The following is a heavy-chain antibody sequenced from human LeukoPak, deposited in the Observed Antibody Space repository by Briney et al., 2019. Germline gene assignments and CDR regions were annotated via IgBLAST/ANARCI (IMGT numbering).Heavy chain of an antibody. J-gene: IGHJ4*02. CDR1: GLTFSEYW. CDR3: TSGIGTYDY. V-gene: IGHV3-74*03. Sequence: GGSLRLSCAVSGLTFSEYWMHWVRQDAGKGLVWVAGISKDGGSTEYADFVKGRCTISRDNTKNTLYLQMNSLTVDDTAVYYCTSGIGTYDYWGLGAQVTVSS. D-gene: IGHD1-14*01. CDR2: ISKDGGST.